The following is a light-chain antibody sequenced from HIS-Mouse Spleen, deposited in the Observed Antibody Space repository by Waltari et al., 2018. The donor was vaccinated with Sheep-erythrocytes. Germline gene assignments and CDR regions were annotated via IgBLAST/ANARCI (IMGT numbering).Light chain of an antibody. V-gene: IGLV2-11*01. J-gene: IGLJ3*02. CDR2: DVS. CDR3: ASSAGSYTCWV. Sequence: QSALTQPRSVSGSPGQSVTISCTGTSSDVGGYNYVSWYQQHPGKAPKLMIYDVSKRPSGVPVRVSRSKSGNTASLTISGLQAEDEADYYCASSAGSYTCWVFGGGTKLTVL. CDR1: SSDVGGYNY.